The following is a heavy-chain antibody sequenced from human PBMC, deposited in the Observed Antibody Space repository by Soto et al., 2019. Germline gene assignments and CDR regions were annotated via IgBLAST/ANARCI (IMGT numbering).Heavy chain of an antibody. CDR2: IYYAGST. Sequence: SETPSPTCPVSGGPLICYYWGWIPQPPGRGLEWIGFIYYAGSTKYNPSLNSRVTISVDTSKNQFSLTVTSVAAADTAVYYCARHRQWLLRDFDYWGHGILVTVSS. CDR1: GGPLICYY. CDR3: ARHRQWLLRDFDY. J-gene: IGHJ4*01. D-gene: IGHD6-19*01. V-gene: IGHV4-59*08.